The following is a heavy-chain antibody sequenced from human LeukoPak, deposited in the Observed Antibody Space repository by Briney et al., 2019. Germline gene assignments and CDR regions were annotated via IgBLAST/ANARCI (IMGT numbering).Heavy chain of an antibody. CDR1: GYTFTSYG. Sequence: ASVKVSCKASGYTFTSYGISWVRQAPGQGLEWMGWISAYNGNTNYAQKLQGRVTMTTDTSTSTAYMELRSLRSDDTAVYYCARGDVGYYYYYYMDVWGKGTTVTVSS. D-gene: IGHD1-26*01. CDR2: ISAYNGNT. V-gene: IGHV1-18*01. J-gene: IGHJ6*03. CDR3: ARGDVGYYYYYYMDV.